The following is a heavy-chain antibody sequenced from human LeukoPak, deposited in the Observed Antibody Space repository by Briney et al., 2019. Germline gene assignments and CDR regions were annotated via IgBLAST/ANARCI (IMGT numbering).Heavy chain of an antibody. J-gene: IGHJ5*02. D-gene: IGHD6-19*01. CDR3: AKDLPQYSSGVNWFDP. CDR2: IRYDGSNK. Sequence: PGGSLRLSCAASGFTFSSCGMHWVRQAPGKGLEWVAFIRYDGSNKYYADSVKGRFTISRDNSKNTLYLQMNSLRAEDTAVYYCAKDLPQYSSGVNWFDPWGQGTLVTVSS. CDR1: GFTFSSCG. V-gene: IGHV3-30*02.